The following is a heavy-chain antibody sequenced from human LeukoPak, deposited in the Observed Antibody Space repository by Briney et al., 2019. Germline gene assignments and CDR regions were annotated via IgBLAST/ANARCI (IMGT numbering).Heavy chain of an antibody. CDR2: INHSGST. Sequence: SETLSLTCAVYGGSFSGYYWSWIRQPPGKGLEWIGGINHSGSTNYNPSLKSRVTISVDTSKNQFSLKLSSVTAADTAVYYCARDGLPSYYYGMDVWGQGTTVTVSS. CDR3: ARDGLPSYYYGMDV. CDR1: GGSFSGYY. J-gene: IGHJ6*02. V-gene: IGHV4-34*01. D-gene: IGHD3-16*01.